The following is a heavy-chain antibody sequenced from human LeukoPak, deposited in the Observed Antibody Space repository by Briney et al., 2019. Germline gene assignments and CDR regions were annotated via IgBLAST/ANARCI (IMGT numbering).Heavy chain of an antibody. D-gene: IGHD6-19*01. J-gene: IGHJ6*02. CDR2: ISGSGGSA. V-gene: IGHV3-23*01. Sequence: GGSLRLSCTASGLTFTYYAMTWVRQAPGKGLEWVSLISGSGGSAKYADSVKGRFTISRDNSKNTLFLQMSSLRAEDTAIYYCAKVGSSGWYAMDVWGRGTSVTVS. CDR3: AKVGSSGWYAMDV. CDR1: GLTFTYYA.